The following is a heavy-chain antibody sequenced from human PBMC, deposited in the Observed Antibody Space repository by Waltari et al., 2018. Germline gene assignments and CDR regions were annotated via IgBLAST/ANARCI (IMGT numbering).Heavy chain of an antibody. V-gene: IGHV4-39*01. J-gene: IGHJ4*02. CDR2: IYYSGTT. CDR1: GDSISGSRNY. Sequence: QMELQESGPRLVKPSETLSLTCNVSGDSISGSRNYWAWLRQPPGKNLQWIGSIYYSGTTYYNPSLKGHFAISVDTSRNQFSLNVNSVTAADTGIYYCARQLRFVDWIPRYFDSWGRGTLVTVSS. CDR3: ARQLRFVDWIPRYFDS. D-gene: IGHD3-3*01.